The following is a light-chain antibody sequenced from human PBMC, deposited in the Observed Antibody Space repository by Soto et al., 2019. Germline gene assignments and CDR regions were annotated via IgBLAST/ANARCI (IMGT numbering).Light chain of an antibody. CDR2: GAS. J-gene: IGKJ1*01. CDR3: QQYNNWWT. V-gene: IGKV3-15*01. CDR1: QSVNNN. Sequence: EIAMTQSQATLSVSPGERATRSCRASQSVNNNLAWYQKKPGQAPRLLIYGASTRATGIPARFSGSGSGTEFTLTISSLQSEDFAFYYCQQYNNWWTFGQGTRVDIK.